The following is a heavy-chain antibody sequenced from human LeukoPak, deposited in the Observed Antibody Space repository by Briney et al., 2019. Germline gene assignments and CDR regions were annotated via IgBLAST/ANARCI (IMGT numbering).Heavy chain of an antibody. V-gene: IGHV4-38-2*02. J-gene: IGHJ4*02. D-gene: IGHD6-13*01. Sequence: ASETLSLTCTVSGYSISSGYYWGWIRQPPGKGLEWIGSIYHSGSTYYNPSLKSRVTISVDKSKNQFSLKLSSVTAADTAVYYCARDSSARYSASWYVVGDFDYWGQGTLVTVSS. CDR3: ARDSSARYSASWYVVGDFDY. CDR1: GYSISSGYY. CDR2: IYHSGST.